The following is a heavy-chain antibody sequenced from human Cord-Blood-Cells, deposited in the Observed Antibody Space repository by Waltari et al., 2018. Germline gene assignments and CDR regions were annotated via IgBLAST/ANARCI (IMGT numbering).Heavy chain of an antibody. CDR1: RFTFDDYA. D-gene: IGHD3-22*01. CDR2: ISWNSGSI. V-gene: IGHV3-9*01. Sequence: EVQLVESGGGLVQPGRSLRLSCAASRFTFDDYAMHWVRQAPGKGLEWVSGISWNSGSIGYADSVKGRFTISRDNAKNSLYLQMNSLRAEDTALYYCAKDIGYYYDSSGYYNYWGQGTLVTVSS. J-gene: IGHJ4*02. CDR3: AKDIGYYYDSSGYYNY.